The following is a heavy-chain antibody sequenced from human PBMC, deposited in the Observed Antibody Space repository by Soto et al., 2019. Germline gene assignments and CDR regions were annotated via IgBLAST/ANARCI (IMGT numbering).Heavy chain of an antibody. D-gene: IGHD3-3*01. CDR2: MNPNSGNT. J-gene: IGHJ6*03. V-gene: IGHV1-8*01. Sequence: ASVKVSCKASGYTFTSYDINWLRQATGQGLEWMGWMNPNSGNTGYAQKFQGRVTMTRNTSISTAYMELSSLRSEDTAVYYCARVARFLEWLLGFGDYYYYYMDVWGKGTTVTVSS. CDR1: GYTFTSYD. CDR3: ARVARFLEWLLGFGDYYYYYMDV.